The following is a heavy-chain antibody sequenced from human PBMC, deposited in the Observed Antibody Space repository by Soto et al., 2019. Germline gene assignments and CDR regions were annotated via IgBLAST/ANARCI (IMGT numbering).Heavy chain of an antibody. J-gene: IGHJ5*02. D-gene: IGHD2-21*01. CDR1: GGSISSSNW. V-gene: IGHV4-4*02. CDR3: ARWPGWEGILWGGRWFDP. CDR2: IYHSGST. Sequence: QVQLQESGPGLVKPSGTLSLTCAVSGGSISSSNWWSWVRQPPGKGLEWIGEIYHSGSTNYNPSLKSRVTISVDKSKNRFSLKLSSVTAADTAVYYCARWPGWEGILWGGRWFDPWGQGTLVTVSS.